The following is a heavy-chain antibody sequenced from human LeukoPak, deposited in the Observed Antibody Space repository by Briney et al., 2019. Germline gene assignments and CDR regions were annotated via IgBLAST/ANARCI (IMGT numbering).Heavy chain of an antibody. Sequence: SETLSLTCTVSGGSISSYYWSWIRQPPGKGLEWIGYIYYSGSTNYNPSLKSRVTISVDTSKNQFSLKLSSVTAADTAVYYCARGESSGSNWFDPWGQGTLVTVSS. V-gene: IGHV4-59*01. CDR1: GGSISSYY. D-gene: IGHD3-22*01. CDR2: IYYSGST. CDR3: ARGESSGSNWFDP. J-gene: IGHJ5*02.